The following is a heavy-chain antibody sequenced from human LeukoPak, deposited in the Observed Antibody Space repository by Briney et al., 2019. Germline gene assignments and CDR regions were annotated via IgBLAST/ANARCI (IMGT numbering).Heavy chain of an antibody. CDR2: IRSGSTYI. V-gene: IGHV3-21*01. CDR1: GXTFSTYS. J-gene: IGHJ4*02. Sequence: GGSLRLSCAASGXTFSTYSLHWVRQAPGKGLEWVSSIRSGSTYINYADSVKGRFTISRDDAKNSLYLQINSLRAEDTAVYYCARDGIFDYWGQGTLVTVSS. CDR3: ARDGIFDY.